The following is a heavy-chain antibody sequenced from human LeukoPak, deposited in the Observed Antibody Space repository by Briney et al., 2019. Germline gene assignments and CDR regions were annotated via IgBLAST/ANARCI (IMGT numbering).Heavy chain of an antibody. CDR3: ARGPVRGYGDYAFVEN. CDR1: GFIFSRYS. D-gene: IGHD4-17*01. CDR2: ISSTSRTI. Sequence: GGSLRLSCAASGFIFSRYSMNWVRQAPGKGLEWVSYISSTSRTIHYADSVKGRFTISRDNAKNSLYLQMNSLRDEDTALYYCARGPVRGYGDYAFVENWGQGTLVTVSS. J-gene: IGHJ4*02. V-gene: IGHV3-48*02.